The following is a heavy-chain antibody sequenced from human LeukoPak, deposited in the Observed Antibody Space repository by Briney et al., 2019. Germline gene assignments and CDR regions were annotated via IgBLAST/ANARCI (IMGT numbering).Heavy chain of an antibody. D-gene: IGHD1-7*01. CDR1: GFTFSSYA. V-gene: IGHV3-30-3*01. CDR2: ISYDGSNN. Sequence: PGRSLRLSCAASGFTFSSYAMHWVRQAPGKGLEWVAVISYDGSNNYYADSVKGRFTISRDNSKNTLYLQMNSLRAEDTAVYYCAKDRRGNWNYVGAFDVWGQGTMVTVSS. CDR3: AKDRRGNWNYVGAFDV. J-gene: IGHJ3*01.